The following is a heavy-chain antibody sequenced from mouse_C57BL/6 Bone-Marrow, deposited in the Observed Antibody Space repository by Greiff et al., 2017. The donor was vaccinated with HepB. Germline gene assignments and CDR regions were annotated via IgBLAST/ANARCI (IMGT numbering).Heavy chain of an antibody. CDR2: ISSGGSYT. CDR1: GFTFSSYG. J-gene: IGHJ1*03. Sequence: EVQLVESGGDLVKPGGSLKLSCAASGFTFSSYGMSWVRQTPDKRLEWVATISSGGSYTYYPDSVKGRFTISRDNAKNTLYLQMSSLQSEDTAMYYCASATTVVASNWYFDVWGTGTTVTVSS. CDR3: ASATTVVASNWYFDV. V-gene: IGHV5-6*01. D-gene: IGHD1-1*01.